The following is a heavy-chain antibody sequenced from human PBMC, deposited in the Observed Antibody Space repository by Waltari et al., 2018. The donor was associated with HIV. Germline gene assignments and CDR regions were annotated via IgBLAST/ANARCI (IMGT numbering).Heavy chain of an antibody. V-gene: IGHV3-21*01. CDR3: VRGGEGTYGDH. J-gene: IGHJ4*02. CDR2: ISRDSRYI. D-gene: IGHD3-16*01. CDR1: GFSFSYYS. Sequence: DVQLVESGGGLVKPGGSLRLACAGSGFSFSYYSMNWVRQAPGKGLEWVSSISRDSRYIYYADSVKGRFTISRDNARNSLFLQMNSLRADDRAVYYCVRGGEGTYGDHWGQGTLVTVSS.